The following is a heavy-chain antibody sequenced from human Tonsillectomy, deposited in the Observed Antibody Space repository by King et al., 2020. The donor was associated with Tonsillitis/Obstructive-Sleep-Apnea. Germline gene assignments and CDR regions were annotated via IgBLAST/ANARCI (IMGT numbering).Heavy chain of an antibody. CDR3: AGDQDYGSGSYFHYYYYMDV. CDR2: IYSGGST. Sequence: EVQLVESGGGLIQPGGSLRLSCAASGFTVSSNYMSWVRQAPGKGLEWVSVIYSGGSTYYADSVKGRFTISRDNSKNTLYLQMNSLRAEDTAVYYCAGDQDYGSGSYFHYYYYMDVWGKGTTVTVSS. CDR1: GFTVSSNY. J-gene: IGHJ6*03. D-gene: IGHD3-10*01. V-gene: IGHV3-53*01.